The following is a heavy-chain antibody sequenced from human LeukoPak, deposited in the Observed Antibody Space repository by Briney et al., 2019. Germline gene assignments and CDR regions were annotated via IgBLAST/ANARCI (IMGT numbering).Heavy chain of an antibody. V-gene: IGHV4-30-2*01. CDR3: ARDYYDSSGYYVGDY. Sequence: SETLSLTCAVYGGSFSDYSWSWIRQPPGKGLEWIGYIYHSGSTYYNPSLKSRVTISVDRSKNQFSLKLSSVTAADTAVYYCARDYYDSSGYYVGDYWGQGTLVTVSS. J-gene: IGHJ4*02. CDR2: IYHSGST. D-gene: IGHD3-22*01. CDR1: GGSFSDYS.